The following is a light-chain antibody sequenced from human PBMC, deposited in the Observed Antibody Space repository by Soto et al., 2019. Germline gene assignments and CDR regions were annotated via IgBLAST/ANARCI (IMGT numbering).Light chain of an antibody. J-gene: IGLJ1*01. V-gene: IGLV2-14*01. Sequence: QSALTQPASVSGSPGQSITISCTGTSSDVGGYDYVSWFQLHPGKAPKLLLFEVHNRPSGISSRFSGSKSGNTASLTISGLQAEDESDYFCSSYSISTAYLFGTGTKLTVL. CDR2: EVH. CDR1: SSDVGGYDY. CDR3: SSYSISTAYL.